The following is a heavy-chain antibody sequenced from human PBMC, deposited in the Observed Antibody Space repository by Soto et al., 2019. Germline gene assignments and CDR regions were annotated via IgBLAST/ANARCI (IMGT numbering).Heavy chain of an antibody. V-gene: IGHV4-34*01. CDR3: ARKPCLPGLSTSCFMDV. Sequence: SETLSLTCAVYGGSFSGYYWSWIRQPPGKGLEWIGEINHSGSTNYNPSLKSRVTISVDTSKNQFSLKLGSVTAADTAVYYCARKPCLPGLSTSCFMDVWGKGTTVTVSS. CDR2: INHSGST. J-gene: IGHJ6*03. D-gene: IGHD2-2*01. CDR1: GGSFSGYY.